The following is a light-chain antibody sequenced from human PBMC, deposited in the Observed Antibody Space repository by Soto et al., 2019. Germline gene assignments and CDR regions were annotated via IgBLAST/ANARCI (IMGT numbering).Light chain of an antibody. CDR2: GAS. CDR3: QQYSIWRT. V-gene: IGKV3-15*01. Sequence: EIVMTQSPATLSLSHRERATLSCRASESVSTNLAWYQQKAGQAPRLLIYGASTRATGIPARFSGSGSGTEFTLTISSLQSEDFAVYYCQQYSIWRTFGQGTKVDI. CDR1: ESVSTN. J-gene: IGKJ1*01.